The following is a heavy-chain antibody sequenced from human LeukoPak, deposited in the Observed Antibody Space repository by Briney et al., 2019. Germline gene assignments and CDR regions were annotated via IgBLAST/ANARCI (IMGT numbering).Heavy chain of an antibody. D-gene: IGHD4-17*01. V-gene: IGHV1-18*01. CDR2: ISGYNGNT. CDR1: GYTFTSYD. CDR3: ARTDYGATGEEIDY. J-gene: IGHJ4*02. Sequence: ASVKVSCKASGYTFTSYDINWVRQATGQGLEWMGWISGYNGNTNYGEKVQGRLTMTLDTSTTTAYMELSGLRSDDTAIYYCARTDYGATGEEIDYWGQGTLVTVSS.